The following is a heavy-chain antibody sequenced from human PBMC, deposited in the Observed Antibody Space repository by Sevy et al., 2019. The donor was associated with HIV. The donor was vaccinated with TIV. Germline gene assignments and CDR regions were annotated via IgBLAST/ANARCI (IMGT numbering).Heavy chain of an antibody. J-gene: IGHJ6*02. Sequence: SETLSLTCAVYGGSFSGYYWSWIRQPPGKGLEWIGEINHSGSTNYNPSLKSRVTISVDTSKNQFSLKLSSVTAADTAVYYCARMRGPFTPHYGMDVWGQGTTVTVSS. CDR2: INHSGST. D-gene: IGHD3-3*02. CDR3: ARMRGPFTPHYGMDV. CDR1: GGSFSGYY. V-gene: IGHV4-34*01.